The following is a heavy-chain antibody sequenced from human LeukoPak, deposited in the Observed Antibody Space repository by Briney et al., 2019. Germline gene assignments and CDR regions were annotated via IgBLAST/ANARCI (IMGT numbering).Heavy chain of an antibody. V-gene: IGHV4-34*01. CDR2: INHSGST. J-gene: IGHJ4*02. Sequence: SSETLSLTCAVYGGSFSGYYWSWIRQPPGKGLEWIGEINHSGSTNYNPSLKSRVTISVDTSKNQFSQKLSSVTAADTAVYYCARVGSMALNYWGQGTLVTVSS. CDR3: ARVGSMALNY. D-gene: IGHD5-24*01. CDR1: GGSFSGYY.